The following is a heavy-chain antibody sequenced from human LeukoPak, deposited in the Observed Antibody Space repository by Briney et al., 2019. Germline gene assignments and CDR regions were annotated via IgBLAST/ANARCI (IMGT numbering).Heavy chain of an antibody. CDR2: IYSGGST. CDR3: ARSGGVITVAPFDC. D-gene: IGHD4-23*01. V-gene: IGHV3-66*01. J-gene: IGHJ4*02. Sequence: PGGSLRLSCAASGFTVSSNYMSWDRQAPGKGLEWVSVIYSGGSTYYADSVKGRFTISRDNSKNTLFLQMNSLRGDDTAVYYCARSGGVITVAPFDCWGQGSLVTVSS. CDR1: GFTVSSNY.